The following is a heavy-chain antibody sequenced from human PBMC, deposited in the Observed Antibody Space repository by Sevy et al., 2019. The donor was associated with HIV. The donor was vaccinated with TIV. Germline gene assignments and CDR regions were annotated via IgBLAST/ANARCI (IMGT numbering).Heavy chain of an antibody. CDR2: INSDGSST. D-gene: IGHD3-3*01. CDR3: ASEGGVVEWSYYFDY. V-gene: IGHV3-74*01. Sequence: GGSLRLSCAASGFTFSSYWMHWVRQAPGKGLVWVSRINSDGSSTSYADSVKGRFTISRDNAKNTLYLQMNSLRAEDTAVYYCASEGGVVEWSYYFDYWGQGTLVTVSS. J-gene: IGHJ4*02. CDR1: GFTFSSYW.